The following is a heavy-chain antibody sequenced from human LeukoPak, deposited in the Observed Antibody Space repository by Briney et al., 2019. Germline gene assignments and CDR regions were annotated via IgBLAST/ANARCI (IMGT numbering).Heavy chain of an antibody. CDR2: IKSKADGGTA. D-gene: IGHD6-13*01. Sequence: ETLSLTCAVYGGSFSGYYWSWVRQAPGKGLEGVGRIKSKADGGTADYAAPVKGRFTISRDDSKNTLYLQMNSLKTEDTAVYYCTTEVWAAADTGKQSFVDYWGQGTLVTVSS. CDR3: TTEVWAAADTGKQSFVDY. CDR1: GGSFSGYY. V-gene: IGHV3-15*01. J-gene: IGHJ4*01.